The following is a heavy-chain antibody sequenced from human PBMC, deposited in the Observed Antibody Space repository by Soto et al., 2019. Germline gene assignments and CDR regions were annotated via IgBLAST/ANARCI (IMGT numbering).Heavy chain of an antibody. V-gene: IGHV4-59*08. CDR2: IYYSGST. D-gene: IGHD2-8*01. Sequence: SETLSLTCTVSGGSISSYYWSWIRQPPGKGLEWIGYIYYSGSTNYNPSLKSRVTISVDTSKNQFSLKLSSVTAADTAVYYCARHRGSGVYHFDYWGQGTLVTVSS. J-gene: IGHJ4*02. CDR3: ARHRGSGVYHFDY. CDR1: GGSISSYY.